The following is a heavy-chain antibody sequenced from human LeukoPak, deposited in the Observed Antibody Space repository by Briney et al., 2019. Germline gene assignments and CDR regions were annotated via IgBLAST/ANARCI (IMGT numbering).Heavy chain of an antibody. V-gene: IGHV3-30*04. CDR3: ARAGYKYSYGRDYFDY. J-gene: IGHJ4*02. CDR1: GFTFSSYA. D-gene: IGHD5-18*01. CDR2: ISYDGSNK. Sequence: GGSLRLSCAASGFTFSSYAMHWVRQAPGKGLEWVAVISYDGSNKYYADSVKGRFTISRDNSKNTLYLHMNSLRAEDTAVYYCARAGYKYSYGRDYFDYWGQGTLVTVSS.